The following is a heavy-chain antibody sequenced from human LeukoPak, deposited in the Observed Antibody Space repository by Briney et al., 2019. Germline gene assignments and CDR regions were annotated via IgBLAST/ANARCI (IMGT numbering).Heavy chain of an antibody. CDR1: GFTFSNAW. CDR3: TTARPGYDILTGYSQSCYYYYGMDV. CDR2: IKSKTDGGTT. Sequence: GGSLRLSCAASGFTFSNAWMSWVRQAPGKGLEWVGRIKSKTDGGTTDYAAPVKGRFTISRDDSKNTLYLQMNSLKTEDTAVYYCTTARPGYDILTGYSQSCYYYYGMDVWGQGTTVTVSS. V-gene: IGHV3-15*01. D-gene: IGHD3-9*01. J-gene: IGHJ6*02.